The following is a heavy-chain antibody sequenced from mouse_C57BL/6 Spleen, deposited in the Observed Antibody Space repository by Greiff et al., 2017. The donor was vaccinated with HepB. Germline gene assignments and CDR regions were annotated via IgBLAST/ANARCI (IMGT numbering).Heavy chain of an antibody. CDR2: ISDGGSYT. V-gene: IGHV5-4*01. CDR1: GFTFSSYA. J-gene: IGHJ3*01. D-gene: IGHD4-1*02. Sequence: VQLKESGGGLVKPGGSLKLSCAASGFTFSSYAMSWVRQTPEKRLEWVATISDGGSYTYYPDNVKGRFTISRDNAKNNLYLQMSHLKSEDTAMYYCARGGNWDQAWFAYRGQGTLVTVSA. CDR3: ARGGNWDQAWFAY.